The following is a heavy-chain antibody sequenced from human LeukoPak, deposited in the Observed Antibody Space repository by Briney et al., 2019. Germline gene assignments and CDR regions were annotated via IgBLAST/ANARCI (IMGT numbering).Heavy chain of an antibody. CDR1: GFTSSSYS. CDR3: ARDEVGYGDYEGLYYFDY. CDR2: ISSSSSYI. D-gene: IGHD4-17*01. Sequence: GGSLRLSCAASGFTSSSYSMNWVRQGPGKGLEWVSSISSSSSYIYYADSVKGRFTISRDNAKNSLYLQMNSLRAEDTAVYYCARDEVGYGDYEGLYYFDYWGQGTLVNVSS. V-gene: IGHV3-21*01. J-gene: IGHJ4*02.